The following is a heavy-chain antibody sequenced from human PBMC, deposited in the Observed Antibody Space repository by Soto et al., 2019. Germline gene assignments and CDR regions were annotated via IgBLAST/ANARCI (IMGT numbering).Heavy chain of an antibody. J-gene: IGHJ6*02. Sequence: GGSLRLSCVASGFTFSNYAMSWVRQAPGKGLEWVSAIRGSATTTYYADSVKGRFTISRDNSKNTLYLQMNRLRVEDTAIYYFVKYILEVTPVMDVSGQRTTVTVSS. D-gene: IGHD2-15*01. V-gene: IGHV3-23*01. CDR1: GFTFSNYA. CDR3: VKYILEVTPVMDV. CDR2: IRGSATTT.